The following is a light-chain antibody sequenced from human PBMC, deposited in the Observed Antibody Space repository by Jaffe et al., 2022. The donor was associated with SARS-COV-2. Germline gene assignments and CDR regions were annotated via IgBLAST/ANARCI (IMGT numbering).Light chain of an antibody. Sequence: QSVLTQPPSLSGTPGQRVTISCSGRTSNVGNNYVYWYQHLPGAAPKILIYRDNQRPSGVPDRFSGSKSGTSASLAISGLRSEDEADYYCAVWDSSLTAWMFGGGTKLTVL. CDR3: AVWDSSLTAWM. J-gene: IGLJ3*02. CDR1: TSNVGNNY. CDR2: RDN. V-gene: IGLV1-47*01.